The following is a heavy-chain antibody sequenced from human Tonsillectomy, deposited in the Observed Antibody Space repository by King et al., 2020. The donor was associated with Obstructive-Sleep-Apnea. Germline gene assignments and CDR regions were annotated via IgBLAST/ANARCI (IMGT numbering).Heavy chain of an antibody. J-gene: IGHJ4*02. V-gene: IGHV3-23*04. Sequence: VQLVESGGGLVQPGGSLRLSCEASGFTFSTYGMTWVRQGPGKGLEWVSTLTASGGTTYYADSVKGRFTISRDNSKNTLYLQMNSLRADDTAVYYCAKAATWQPFYNDYWGQGTLVTVSS. CDR2: LTASGGTT. CDR3: AKAATWQPFYNDY. CDR1: GFTFSTYG. D-gene: IGHD1-1*01.